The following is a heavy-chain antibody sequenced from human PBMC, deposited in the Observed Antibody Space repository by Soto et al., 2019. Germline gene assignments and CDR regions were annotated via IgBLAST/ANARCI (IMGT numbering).Heavy chain of an antibody. D-gene: IGHD3-3*01. Sequence: SETRSLTCAVSGYPITRGYYWGWIRQSPGKGLEWIGRFLHRGNTNYNRSLKSRVTMSVDTSTNQFSLKLSSVTATDTAVYFCARLIWSDLYRGGYFVNWGPGTLVTVS. CDR3: ARLIWSDLYRGGYFVN. CDR2: FLHRGNT. V-gene: IGHV4-38-2*01. J-gene: IGHJ4*02. CDR1: GYPITRGYY.